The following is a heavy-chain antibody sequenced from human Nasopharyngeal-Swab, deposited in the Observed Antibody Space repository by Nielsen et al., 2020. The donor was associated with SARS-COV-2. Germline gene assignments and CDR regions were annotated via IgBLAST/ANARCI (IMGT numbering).Heavy chain of an antibody. D-gene: IGHD2-15*01. J-gene: IGHJ5*02. V-gene: IGHV4-59*08. CDR1: GGSISSYY. CDR2: IYYSGST. Sequence: SETLSLTCTVSGGSISSYYWSWIRQPPGKGLEWIGYIYYSGSTNYNPSLKSRVTISVDTSKNQLSLKLSSVTAADTAVYYCARGLTCSGGSCYSEWFDPWGQGTLVTVSS. CDR3: ARGLTCSGGSCYSEWFDP.